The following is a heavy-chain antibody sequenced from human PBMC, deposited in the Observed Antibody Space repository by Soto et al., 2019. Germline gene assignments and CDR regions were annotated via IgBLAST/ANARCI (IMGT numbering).Heavy chain of an antibody. V-gene: IGHV4-31*03. CDR1: GGSISSGVYY. CDR3: ASLTTTYWFDP. D-gene: IGHD3-3*01. Sequence: QVQLQESGPGLVKPSQTLSLTCTVSGGSISSGVYYWSWIRQHPGKGLEWIGYIYYSGNIYYNPSLKSRVTISVDTSKNQFFLKLSSVTAADTAVYYCASLTTTYWFDPWGQGTLVTVSS. J-gene: IGHJ5*02. CDR2: IYYSGNI.